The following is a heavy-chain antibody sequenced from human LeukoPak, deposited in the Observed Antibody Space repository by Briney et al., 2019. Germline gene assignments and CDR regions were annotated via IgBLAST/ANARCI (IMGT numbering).Heavy chain of an antibody. D-gene: IGHD6-19*01. J-gene: IGHJ4*02. Sequence: SETLSLTCTVSGGSISSSSYYWGWIRQPPGKGLEWIGSIYYSGSTYYNPSLKSRVTISVDTSKNQFSLKLSSVTAADTAVYCCARLGSGWYFDYWGQGTLVTVSS. CDR3: ARLGSGWYFDY. CDR2: IYYSGST. CDR1: GGSISSSSYY. V-gene: IGHV4-39*01.